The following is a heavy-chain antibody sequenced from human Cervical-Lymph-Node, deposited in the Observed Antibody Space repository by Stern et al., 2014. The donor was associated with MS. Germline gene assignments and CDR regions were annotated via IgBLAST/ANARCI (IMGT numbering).Heavy chain of an antibody. J-gene: IGHJ4*02. CDR2: IIPIFGTA. V-gene: IGHV1-69*01. CDR3: ARDLLSDYYDSSGYYDY. D-gene: IGHD3-22*01. Sequence: VQLVESGAEVKKPGSSGKVSCKASGGTFSSYAISWVRQAPGQGLEWMGGIIPIFGTANYAQKFQGRVTITADESTSTAYRELSSLRSEDTAVYYCARDLLSDYYDSSGYYDYWGQGTLVTVSS. CDR1: GGTFSSYA.